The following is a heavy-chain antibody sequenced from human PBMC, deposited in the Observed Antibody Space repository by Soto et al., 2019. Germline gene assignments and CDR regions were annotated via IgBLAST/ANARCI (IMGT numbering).Heavy chain of an antibody. J-gene: IGHJ6*02. D-gene: IGHD6-19*01. CDR2: MNPNSGNT. CDR1: GYTFTSYD. CDR3: ARIWCSGWPYYYYGMDV. Sequence: GASVKVSCKASGYTFTSYDINWVRQATGQGLELMGWMNPNSGNTGYAQKFQGRVTMTRNTSISTAYMELSSLRSEDTAVYYCARIWCSGWPYYYYGMDVWGQGTTVTVYS. V-gene: IGHV1-8*01.